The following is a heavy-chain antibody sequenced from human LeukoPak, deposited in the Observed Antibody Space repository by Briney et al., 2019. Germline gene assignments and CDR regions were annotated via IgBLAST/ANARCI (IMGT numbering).Heavy chain of an antibody. V-gene: IGHV3-23*01. J-gene: IGHJ5*02. D-gene: IGHD6-6*01. CDR2: ISGSGDAT. CDR3: AKLRGLSSSSENNWFDP. CDR1: GFTFTSYG. Sequence: GGSLRLSCVASGFTFTSYGMSWVRQAPGKRREWVSGISGSGDATYYADSVKGRFTISRDNSKNTLYLQMNSLRAEETAVYYCAKLRGLSSSSENNWFDPWGQGTLVTVSS.